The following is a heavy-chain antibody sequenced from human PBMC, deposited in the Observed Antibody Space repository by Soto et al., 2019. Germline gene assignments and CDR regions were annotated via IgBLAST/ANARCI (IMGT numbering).Heavy chain of an antibody. CDR1: GFTFSSYS. D-gene: IGHD5-18*01. J-gene: IGHJ6*02. Sequence: GGSLRLSCAASGFTFSSYSMNWVRQAPGKGLEWVSSISSSSSYIYYADSVKGRFTISRDNAKNSLYLQMNSLRAEDTAVYYCARDMARGYSYGFGYYYYGMDVWGQGTTVTVSS. CDR2: ISSSSSYI. V-gene: IGHV3-21*01. CDR3: ARDMARGYSYGFGYYYYGMDV.